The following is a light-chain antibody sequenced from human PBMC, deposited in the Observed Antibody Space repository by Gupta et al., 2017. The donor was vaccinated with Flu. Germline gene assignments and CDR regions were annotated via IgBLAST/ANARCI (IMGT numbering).Light chain of an antibody. J-gene: IGKJ2*01. CDR1: QSGLYSSNNKND. Sequence: SLGETATINCKSSQSGLYSSNNKNDLAWYQQKPGQPPKLLIYWASTRESGVPDRFSGSGSATDFTLAISSLQAEDVAVYYCQQYYSAPYTFGQGTKLEIK. V-gene: IGKV4-1*01. CDR3: QQYYSAPYT. CDR2: WAS.